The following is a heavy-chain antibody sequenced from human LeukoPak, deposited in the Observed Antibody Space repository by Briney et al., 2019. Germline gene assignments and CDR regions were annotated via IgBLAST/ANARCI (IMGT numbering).Heavy chain of an antibody. J-gene: IGHJ5*02. CDR1: GFTFSSYG. CDR2: IRYDGSNK. V-gene: IGHV3-30*02. Sequence: PGGSLRLSCAASGFTFSSYGMHWVRQAPGKGLEWVAFIRYDGSNKYYADSVKGRFTISRDNSKNTLYLQMNSPRAEDTAVYYCARGVMPQLPDWFDPWGQGTLVTVSS. D-gene: IGHD2-2*01. CDR3: ARGVMPQLPDWFDP.